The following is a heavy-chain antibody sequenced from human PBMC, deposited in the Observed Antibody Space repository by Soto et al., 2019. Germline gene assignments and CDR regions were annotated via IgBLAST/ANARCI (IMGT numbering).Heavy chain of an antibody. J-gene: IGHJ4*02. CDR1: GGTFSSYA. CDR3: GRGGGVANSSGRGDY. V-gene: IGHV1-69*01. D-gene: IGHD6-19*01. Sequence: QVQLVQSGAEVKKPGSSVKVSCKASGGTFSSYAISWVRQAPGQGLEWMGGIIPIFGTANYAQKFQGRVTITADESTSTAYVERRSLGPEDRAEYYVGRGGGVANSSGRGDYWGQGTLVTVSS. CDR2: IIPIFGTA.